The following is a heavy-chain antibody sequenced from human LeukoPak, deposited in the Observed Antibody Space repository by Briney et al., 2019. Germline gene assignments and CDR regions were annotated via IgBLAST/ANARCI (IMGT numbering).Heavy chain of an antibody. CDR2: ISYDGSNK. Sequence: GGSLRLSCAASGFTFSSYAMHWVRQAPGKGLGWVAVISYDGSNKYYADSVKGRFTISRDNSKNTLYLQMNSLRAEDTAVYYCARSLFAYYYDSSGPYWGQGTLVTVSS. D-gene: IGHD3-22*01. J-gene: IGHJ4*02. CDR3: ARSLFAYYYDSSGPY. V-gene: IGHV3-30-3*01. CDR1: GFTFSSYA.